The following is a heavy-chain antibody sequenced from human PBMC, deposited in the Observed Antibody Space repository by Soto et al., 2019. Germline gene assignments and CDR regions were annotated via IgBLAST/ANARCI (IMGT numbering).Heavy chain of an antibody. CDR1: GGSISSSSYY. V-gene: IGHV4-39*01. CDR3: GSYYYDSSGYYYFDY. CDR2: IYYSGST. D-gene: IGHD3-22*01. Sequence: QLQLQESGPGLVKPSETLSLTCTVSGGSISSSSYYWGWIRQPPGKGLEWLGSIYYSGSTYYNPALKSRVTISVDTSKNQFSLKLGSVTAADTAVYYCGSYYYDSSGYYYFDYWGQGTLVTVSS. J-gene: IGHJ4*02.